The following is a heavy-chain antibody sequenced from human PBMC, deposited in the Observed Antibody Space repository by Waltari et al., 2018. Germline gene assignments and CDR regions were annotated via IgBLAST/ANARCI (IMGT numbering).Heavy chain of an antibody. Sequence: EVQLVESGGGLVQPGGSLRLSCSASGFTVSRCWMHWVRQDPGKGLVWVSGINSDGSSTFYADSVKGRFTISRDDAKNTLYLQMNSLRLEDTAVYYCSDVFDVLHFWGQGTMVSVSS. CDR1: GFTVSRCW. J-gene: IGHJ3*01. CDR2: INSDGSST. CDR3: SDVFDVLHF. V-gene: IGHV3-74*01.